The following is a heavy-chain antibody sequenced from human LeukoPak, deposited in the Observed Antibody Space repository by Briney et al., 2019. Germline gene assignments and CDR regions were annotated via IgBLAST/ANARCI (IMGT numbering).Heavy chain of an antibody. CDR2: MNPNSGNT. V-gene: IGHV1-8*03. CDR3: ARAAYGDYAFDY. J-gene: IGHJ4*02. D-gene: IGHD4-17*01. Sequence: ASVKVSCKASGYTFTSYDINWVRQATGQGLEWMGWMNPNSGNTGYAQKFQGRVTITTNTSISTAYMELSSLRSEDTAVYYCARAAYGDYAFDYWGQGTLVTVSS. CDR1: GYTFTSYD.